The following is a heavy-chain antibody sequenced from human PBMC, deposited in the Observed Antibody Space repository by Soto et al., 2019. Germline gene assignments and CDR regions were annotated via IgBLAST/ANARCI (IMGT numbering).Heavy chain of an antibody. CDR1: GYTFTNYR. J-gene: IGHJ5*02. D-gene: IGHD4-17*01. Sequence: GPEVKKPGASVTVSCKTSGYTFTNYRIGWVRQAPGQGLEWMGWISTYTGNTKSVQKFQGRVTLTTDTSTSTAYMDLRSLTSGDTAVYNFTRWTVTIHWFAPMGQETLVSVSS. CDR3: TRWTVTIHWFAP. V-gene: IGHV1-18*01. CDR2: ISTYTGNT.